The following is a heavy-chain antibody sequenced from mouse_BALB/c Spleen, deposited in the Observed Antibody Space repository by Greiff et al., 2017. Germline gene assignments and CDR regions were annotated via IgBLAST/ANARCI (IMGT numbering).Heavy chain of an antibody. CDR2: INPSSGYT. CDR3: AREGYGFAY. CDR1: GYTFTSYT. D-gene: IGHD2-14*01. V-gene: IGHV1-4*02. J-gene: IGHJ3*01. Sequence: VQLQQSAAELARPGASVKMSCKASGYTFTSYTMHWVKQRPGQGLEWIGYINPSSGYTEYNQKFKDKTTLTADKSSSTAYMQLSSLTSEDSAVYYCAREGYGFAYWGQGTLVTVSA.